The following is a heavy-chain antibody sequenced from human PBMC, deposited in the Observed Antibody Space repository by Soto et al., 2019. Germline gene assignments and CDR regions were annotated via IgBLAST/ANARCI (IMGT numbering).Heavy chain of an antibody. CDR2: IKSKAFVGTP. J-gene: IGHJ4*02. V-gene: IGHV3-49*03. CDR1: GFTFGDYA. CDR3: TSDHYGRAYSSAAFDS. Sequence: PGGSLRLSCSPSGFTFGDYAMNWFRQAPGKGLEWVGFIKSKAFVGTPEYAASVKGRFTISRDDSMSIAYLQMNSLKTADTAVYYCTSDHYGRAYSSAAFDSWGQGTPVTVSS. D-gene: IGHD5-18*01.